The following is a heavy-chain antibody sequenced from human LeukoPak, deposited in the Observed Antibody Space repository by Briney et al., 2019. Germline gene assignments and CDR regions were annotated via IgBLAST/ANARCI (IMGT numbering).Heavy chain of an antibody. D-gene: IGHD4-11*01. CDR1: GYTFTGYY. J-gene: IGHJ4*02. Sequence: GASVKVSCKASGYTFTGYYMHWVRQAPGQGLEWMGWINPNSGGTNYAQKFQGRVTMTRDTFISTAYMERSRLRSDDTAVYYCARERKGDSNYVARPFDYWGQGTLVTVSS. CDR3: ARERKGDSNYVARPFDY. CDR2: INPNSGGT. V-gene: IGHV1-2*02.